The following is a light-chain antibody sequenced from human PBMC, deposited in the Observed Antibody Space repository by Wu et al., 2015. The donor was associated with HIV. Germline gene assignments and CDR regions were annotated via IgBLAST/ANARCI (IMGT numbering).Light chain of an antibody. Sequence: RARQSIGSDLASVQQKPGQAPRLLIYGASTRDTNIQPGSVGSGSGTEFTLIISSLQSEDLAVYYCQHYDKWSVTFGGGTKVEIK. V-gene: IGKV3-15*01. CDR3: QHYDKWSVT. CDR1: QSIGSD. CDR2: GAS. J-gene: IGKJ4*01.